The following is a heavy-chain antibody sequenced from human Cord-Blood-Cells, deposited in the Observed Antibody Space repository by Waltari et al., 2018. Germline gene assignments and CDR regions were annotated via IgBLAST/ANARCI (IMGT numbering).Heavy chain of an antibody. Sequence: EVQLVESGGGLVQPGGSLKLSCAAPGFTFRGSAMHWVGQASGKGLEWVGRIRSKANSYATAYAASVKGRFTISRDDSKNTAYLQMNSLKTEDTAVYYCTRDSSYNWFDPWGQGTLVTVSS. V-gene: IGHV3-73*02. D-gene: IGHD6-6*01. J-gene: IGHJ5*02. CDR2: IRSKANSYAT. CDR1: GFTFRGSA. CDR3: TRDSSYNWFDP.